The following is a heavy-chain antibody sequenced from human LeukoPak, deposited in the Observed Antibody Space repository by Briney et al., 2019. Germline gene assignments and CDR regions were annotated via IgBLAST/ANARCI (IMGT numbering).Heavy chain of an antibody. CDR2: IGPTGTDR. V-gene: IGHV3-21*01. CDR3: ATETFGRHHDY. D-gene: IGHD3-16*01. CDR1: GFTFSSCG. Sequence: GGSLRLSCAASGFTFSSCGFNWVHQAPGKGLEWVSSIGPTGTDRYYADSVRGRFTISRDNAKNSMYLQMDSLRDEDTAVYYCATETFGRHHDYWGQGTLLTVSS. J-gene: IGHJ4*02.